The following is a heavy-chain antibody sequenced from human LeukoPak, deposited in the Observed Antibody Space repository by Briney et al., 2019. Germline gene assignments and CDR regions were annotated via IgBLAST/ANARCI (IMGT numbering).Heavy chain of an antibody. CDR1: GFTFSSYW. J-gene: IGHJ4*02. V-gene: IGHV3-7*01. D-gene: IGHD2-15*01. Sequence: GGSLRLSCAASGFTFSSYWMSWVRQAPGKGLEWVANINQDGSEKYYVDSVKGRFTISRDNAKNSLYPQMSSLRAEDTALYYCASRSSVAASGPGWGQGTLVTVSS. CDR2: INQDGSEK. CDR3: ASRSSVAASGPG.